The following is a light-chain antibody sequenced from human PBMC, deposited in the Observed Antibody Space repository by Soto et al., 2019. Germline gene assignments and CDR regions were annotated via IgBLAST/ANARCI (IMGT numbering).Light chain of an antibody. Sequence: DIQMTQSPSSLSASVEDRVIITCRASQSISNHLNWYQQKPGKAPKLLIFAASSLQSGVPSRFSGSRSGPDFTLTISSLQPEDFATYYRQQANSFPITFGQGTRLEIK. V-gene: IGKV1-39*01. CDR3: QQANSFPIT. CDR1: QSISNH. CDR2: AAS. J-gene: IGKJ5*01.